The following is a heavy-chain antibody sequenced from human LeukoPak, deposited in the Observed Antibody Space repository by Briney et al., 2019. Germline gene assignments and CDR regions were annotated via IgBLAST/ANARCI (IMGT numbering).Heavy chain of an antibody. CDR1: GFTFSGSA. CDR2: IRSKANSYAT. Sequence: GGSLRLSCAASGFTFSGSAMHWVRQASGKGLEWVGRIRSKANSYATAYAASVKGRFTISRDDSKNTAYLQMNSLKTEDTAVYYRTRQIRGSYSPWPDAFDIWGQGTMVTVSS. CDR3: TRQIRGSYSPWPDAFDI. D-gene: IGHD1-26*01. V-gene: IGHV3-73*01. J-gene: IGHJ3*02.